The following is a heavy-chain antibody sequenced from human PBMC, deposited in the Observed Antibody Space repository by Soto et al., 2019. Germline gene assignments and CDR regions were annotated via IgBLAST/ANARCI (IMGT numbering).Heavy chain of an antibody. CDR2: IKPDGSEK. V-gene: IGHV3-7*03. D-gene: IGHD5-12*01. CDR1: GFTFNSYY. CDR3: MRDWRYGYDHSFNN. J-gene: IGHJ4*02. Sequence: EVQLVESGGGLVQPGGSLRLSCAASGFTFNSYYMSWVRQAPGEGLEWVANIKPDGSEKYYVDSVEGRFTISRDNARNSLYLQMNSLRAEDTAVYYFMRDWRYGYDHSFNNWGQGTPVTVSS.